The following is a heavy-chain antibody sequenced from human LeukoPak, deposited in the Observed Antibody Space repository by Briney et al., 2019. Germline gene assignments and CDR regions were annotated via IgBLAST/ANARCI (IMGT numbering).Heavy chain of an antibody. V-gene: IGHV3-23*01. D-gene: IGHD4-17*01. Sequence: GGSLRLSCAASGFTFSSYAMSRVRQAPGKGLEWVSAISGSGGSTYYADSVKGRFTISRDNSKNTLYLQMNSLRAEDTAVYYCAKDYGDYGCFDYWGQGTLVTVSS. CDR2: ISGSGGST. J-gene: IGHJ4*02. CDR3: AKDYGDYGCFDY. CDR1: GFTFSSYA.